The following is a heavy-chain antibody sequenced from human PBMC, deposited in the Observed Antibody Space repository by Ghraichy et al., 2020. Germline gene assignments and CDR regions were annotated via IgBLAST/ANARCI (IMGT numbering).Heavy chain of an antibody. CDR3: ARDRRPVTRYYYYMDV. Sequence: GSLRLSCAASGFTFSDYYMSWIRQAPGKGLEWVSYISSSGSTIYYADSVKGRFTISRDNAKNSLYLQMNSLRAEDTAVYYCARDRRPVTRYYYYMDVWGKGTTVTVSS. J-gene: IGHJ6*03. D-gene: IGHD4-17*01. V-gene: IGHV3-11*01. CDR2: ISSSGSTI. CDR1: GFTFSDYY.